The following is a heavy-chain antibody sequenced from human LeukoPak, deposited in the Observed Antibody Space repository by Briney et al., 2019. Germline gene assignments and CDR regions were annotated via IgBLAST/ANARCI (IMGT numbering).Heavy chain of an antibody. J-gene: IGHJ4*02. CDR2: IKEDGSEK. CDR1: GFTFSTSW. V-gene: IGHV3-7*03. Sequence: GGSLRLSCAASGFTFSTSWMHWVRQAPGKGLEWVANIKEDGSEKYHADSVKGRFSISRDNSKNTLYVQMNSLRDEDTAVYYCAKDQRRESPHYLDSWGQGTLVTVSS. CDR3: AKDQRRESPHYLDS.